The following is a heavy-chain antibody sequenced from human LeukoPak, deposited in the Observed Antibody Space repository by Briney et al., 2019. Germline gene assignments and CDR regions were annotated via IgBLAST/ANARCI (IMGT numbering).Heavy chain of an antibody. CDR2: ISSSSSYI. Sequence: GGSLRLSCAASGFTSSSYSMNWVRQAPGKGLEWVSSISSSSSYIYYADSVKGRFTISRDNAKNSLYLQMNSLRAEDTAVYYCARADDGDYYFDYWGQGTLVTVSS. CDR1: GFTSSSYS. V-gene: IGHV3-21*01. J-gene: IGHJ4*02. D-gene: IGHD4-17*01. CDR3: ARADDGDYYFDY.